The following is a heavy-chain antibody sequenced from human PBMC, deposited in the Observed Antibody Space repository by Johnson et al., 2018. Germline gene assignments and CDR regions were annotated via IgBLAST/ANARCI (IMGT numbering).Heavy chain of an antibody. CDR1: GGSISSYY. CDR2: SYYSGST. D-gene: IGHD3-3*01. Sequence: QVQLQESGPGLVKPSETLSLTCTVSGGSISSYYWSWIRQPPGKGLEWMGYSYYSGSTNYNPSLKSRFTISVDTSKNQFSLKLSSVTAADTAVYYCATGPAGSGYYLNWFDPWGQGTLVTVSS. CDR3: ATGPAGSGYYLNWFDP. V-gene: IGHV4-59*01. J-gene: IGHJ5*02.